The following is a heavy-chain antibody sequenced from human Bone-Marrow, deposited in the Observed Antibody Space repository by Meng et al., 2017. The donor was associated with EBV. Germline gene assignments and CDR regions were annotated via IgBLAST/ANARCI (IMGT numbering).Heavy chain of an antibody. CDR1: GTAVSGGTFH. CDR3: AKSSSSTPGVVDS. V-gene: IGHV4-61*01. J-gene: IGHJ4*02. CDR2: IYDGGTT. D-gene: IGHD6-6*01. Sequence: QVQLQEAGPGLVKPSETLSLTFTFSGTAVSGGTFHWSLIRQPPGKELEWIGYIYDGGTTIYNPSLKSRVTIFLDTSRNQFSLGLRSVTTADTAVYYCAKSSSSTPGVVDSWGQGTLVTVSS.